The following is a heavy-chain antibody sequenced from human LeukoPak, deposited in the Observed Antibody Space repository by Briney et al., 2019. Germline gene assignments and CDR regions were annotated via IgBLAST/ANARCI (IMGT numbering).Heavy chain of an antibody. CDR1: GGSISSGGYY. CDR2: IYYTGYT. CDR3: ASMRSGDYVDY. D-gene: IGHD1-26*01. Sequence: SETLSLTCSVSGGSISSGGYYWSWIRQHPGKGLEWIGYIYYTGYTYYNPSLKSRATIAIDTSKNQFSLKLSSVTAADTAEYYCASMRSGDYVDYWGQGTLVTVSS. V-gene: IGHV4-31*03. J-gene: IGHJ4*02.